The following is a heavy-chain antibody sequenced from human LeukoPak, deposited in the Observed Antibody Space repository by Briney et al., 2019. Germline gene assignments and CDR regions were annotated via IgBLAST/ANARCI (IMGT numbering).Heavy chain of an antibody. D-gene: IGHD3-10*01. V-gene: IGHV3-7*01. CDR3: AREGIILSYYFDY. CDR2: IKQDGSEK. Sequence: PGGSLRLSCAASGFTFSSYAMSWVRQAPGKGLEWVANIKQDGSEKYYVDSVKGRFTISRDNAKNSLYLQMNSLRAEDTAVYYCAREGIILSYYFDYWGQGTLVTVSS. J-gene: IGHJ4*02. CDR1: GFTFSSYA.